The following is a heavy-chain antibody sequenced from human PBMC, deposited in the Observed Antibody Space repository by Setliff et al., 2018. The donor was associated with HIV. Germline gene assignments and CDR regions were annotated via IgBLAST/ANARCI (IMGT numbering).Heavy chain of an antibody. CDR1: GGTFSSYA. J-gene: IGHJ3*02. D-gene: IGHD3-10*01. CDR2: IIPILGIA. CDR3: VADPSISMVRGLILGSTFDI. V-gene: IGHV1-69*10. Sequence: SVKVSCKASGGTFSSYAISWVRQAPGQGLEWMGGIIPILGIANYAQKFQGRVTITADESTSTAYMELSSLRSEDTAVYYCVADPSISMVRGLILGSTFDIWGQGTMVTVSS.